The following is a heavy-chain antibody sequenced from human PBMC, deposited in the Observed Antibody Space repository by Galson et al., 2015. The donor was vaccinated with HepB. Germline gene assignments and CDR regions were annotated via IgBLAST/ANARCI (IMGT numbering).Heavy chain of an antibody. Sequence: SVKVSCKASGYTFTSYAMHWVRQAPGQRLEWMGWINAGNGNTKYSQKFQGRVTITRDTSASTAYMELSSLRSEDTAVYYCARNRYCSGGSCSLGYWGQGTLVTVSS. CDR3: ARNRYCSGGSCSLGY. J-gene: IGHJ4*02. D-gene: IGHD2-15*01. CDR2: INAGNGNT. V-gene: IGHV1-3*01. CDR1: GYTFTSYA.